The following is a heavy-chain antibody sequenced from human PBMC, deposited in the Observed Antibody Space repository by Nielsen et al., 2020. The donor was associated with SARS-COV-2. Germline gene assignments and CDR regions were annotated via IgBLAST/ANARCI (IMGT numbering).Heavy chain of an antibody. CDR2: INTNTGNP. CDR3: ARGSRIAAAGTKGVNWFDP. Sequence: ASVKVSCKASGYTFTSYAMNWVRQAPGQGLEWMGWINTNTGNPTYAQGFTGRFVFSLDTSVSTAYLQISSLKAEDTAVYYCARGSRIAAAGTKGVNWFDPWGQGTQVTVSS. J-gene: IGHJ5*02. CDR1: GYTFTSYA. D-gene: IGHD6-13*01. V-gene: IGHV7-4-1*02.